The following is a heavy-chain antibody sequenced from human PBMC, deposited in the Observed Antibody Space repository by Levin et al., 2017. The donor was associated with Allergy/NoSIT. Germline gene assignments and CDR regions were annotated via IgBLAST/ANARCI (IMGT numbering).Heavy chain of an antibody. D-gene: IGHD6-19*01. CDR1: GYTFTSYA. J-gene: IGHJ4*02. Sequence: ASVKVSCKASGYTFTSYAMHWVRQAPGQRLEWMGWINAGNGNTKYSQKFQGRVTITRDTSASTAYMELSSLRSEDTAVYYCARAIKSSGWSLIDYWGQGTLVTVSS. CDR3: ARAIKSSGWSLIDY. CDR2: INAGNGNT. V-gene: IGHV1-3*01.